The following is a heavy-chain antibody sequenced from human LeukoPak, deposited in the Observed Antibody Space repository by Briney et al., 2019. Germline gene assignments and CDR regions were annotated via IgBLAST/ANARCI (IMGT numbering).Heavy chain of an antibody. Sequence: PSETLSLTCTVSGGSISSGSYYWSWIRQPPGKGLEWIGRIYTSGSTNYNPSLKSRVTISVDTSKNQFSLKLSSVTAADTAVYYCARAYSSSWYWNWFDPWGQGTLVTVSS. D-gene: IGHD6-13*01. V-gene: IGHV4-61*02. CDR2: IYTSGST. J-gene: IGHJ5*02. CDR1: GGSISSGSYY. CDR3: ARAYSSSWYWNWFDP.